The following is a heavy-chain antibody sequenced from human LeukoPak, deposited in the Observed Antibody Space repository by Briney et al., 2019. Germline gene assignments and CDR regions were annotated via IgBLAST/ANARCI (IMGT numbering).Heavy chain of an antibody. CDR3: ARGGSKEFGDGMDV. D-gene: IGHD3-10*01. V-gene: IGHV4-4*07. CDR2: IYTSGST. J-gene: IGHJ6*02. Sequence: SETLSLTCTVSGGSISSYYWSWIRQPAGKGLEWIGRIYTSGSTNYNPSLKSRVTMSVDTSKNQSSLKLGSVAAADTAVYYCARGGSKEFGDGMDVWGQGTTVTVSS. CDR1: GGSISSYY.